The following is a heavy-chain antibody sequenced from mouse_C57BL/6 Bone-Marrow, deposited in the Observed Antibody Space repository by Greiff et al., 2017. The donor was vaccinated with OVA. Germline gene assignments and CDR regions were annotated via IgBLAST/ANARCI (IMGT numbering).Heavy chain of an antibody. D-gene: IGHD2-12*01. CDR1: GYAFTNYL. V-gene: IGHV1-54*01. CDR2: INPGSGGT. CDR3: ARDDDAWFAY. J-gene: IGHJ3*01. Sequence: VQLQQSGAELVRPGPSVKVSCKASGYAFTNYLIEWVKQRPGQGLEWIGVINPGSGGTNYNEKFKGKATLTADKSSSTAYMQLSSLTSEDSAVYFCARDDDAWFAYWGQGTLVTVSA.